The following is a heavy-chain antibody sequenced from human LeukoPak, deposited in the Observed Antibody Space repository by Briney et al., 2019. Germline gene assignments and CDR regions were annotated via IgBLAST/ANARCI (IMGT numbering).Heavy chain of an antibody. CDR2: IYYTGTT. D-gene: IGHD2-15*01. J-gene: IGHJ3*02. CDR3: ARSELSCSGGSCPTRYAFDI. CDR1: GGSISSSLYF. Sequence: SETLSLTCSVSGGSISSSLYFWGWIRQPPGKGLEWIGNIYYTGTTYYKPSFNSRVTILVDTSKNQFSLKLRSVTAADTALYYCARSELSCSGGSCPTRYAFDIWGQGTVVTASS. V-gene: IGHV4-39*07.